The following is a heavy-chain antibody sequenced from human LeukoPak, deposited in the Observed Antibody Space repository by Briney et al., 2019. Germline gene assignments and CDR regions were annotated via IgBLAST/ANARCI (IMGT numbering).Heavy chain of an antibody. CDR1: GGSISSYY. D-gene: IGHD6-13*01. J-gene: IGHJ3*02. Sequence: KTSETLSLTCTVSGGSISSYYWGWIRQPPGKGLEWIGYIYYSGSTNYNPSLKSRVTISVDTSKNQFSLKLSSVTAADTAVYYCARWSIAAADDAFDIWGQGTMVTVSS. V-gene: IGHV4-59*01. CDR2: IYYSGST. CDR3: ARWSIAAADDAFDI.